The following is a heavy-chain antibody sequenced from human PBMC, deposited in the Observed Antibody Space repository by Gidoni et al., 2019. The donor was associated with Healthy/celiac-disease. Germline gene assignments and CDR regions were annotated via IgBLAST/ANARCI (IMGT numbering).Heavy chain of an antibody. CDR1: GFTFRSYW. J-gene: IGHJ4*02. D-gene: IGHD3-10*01. CDR2: IKQDGSEK. CDR3: ARGKAPYGFLVYYFDY. Sequence: EVQLVESGGGLVQPGWSLRLSCAASGFTFRSYWMSWVRQAPGKGLEWVANIKQDGSEKYYVDSVKGRFTISRDNAKNSLYLQMNSLRAEDTAVYYCARGKAPYGFLVYYFDYWGQGTLVTVSS. V-gene: IGHV3-7*03.